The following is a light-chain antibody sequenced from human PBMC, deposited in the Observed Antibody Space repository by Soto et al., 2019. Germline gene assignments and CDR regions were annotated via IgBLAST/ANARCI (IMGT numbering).Light chain of an antibody. CDR3: TSYTSSSTYV. V-gene: IGLV2-14*01. CDR1: SSDVGGHNS. CDR2: NVS. J-gene: IGLJ1*01. Sequence: QSVLTQPASVSGSPGQSITISCTGNSSDVGGHNSVSWYQQHPGKAPKLMIYNVSNRPSGVSNRFSGSKSGNTASLTISGLLDEDEADYYCTSYTSSSTYVFGAGTKLTVL.